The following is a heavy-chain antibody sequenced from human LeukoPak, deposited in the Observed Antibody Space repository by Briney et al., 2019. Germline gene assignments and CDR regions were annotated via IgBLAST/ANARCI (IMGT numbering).Heavy chain of an antibody. V-gene: IGHV4-4*02. Sequence: PSETLSLTCAVSGGSISSSNWWSWVRQPPGKGLEWIGEIYHSGSTNYNPSLKSRVTISVDKSKNQFSLKLSSVTAADTAVYYCARGLYDFWSPNLYFDYWGQGTLVTVSS. CDR3: ARGLYDFWSPNLYFDY. CDR2: IYHSGST. D-gene: IGHD3-3*01. CDR1: GGSISSSNW. J-gene: IGHJ4*02.